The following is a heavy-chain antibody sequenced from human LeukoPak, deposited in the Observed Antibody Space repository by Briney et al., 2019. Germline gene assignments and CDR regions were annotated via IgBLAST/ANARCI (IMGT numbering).Heavy chain of an antibody. Sequence: GESLKISCKGSGYSFTSYWIGWVRQMPGKGLEWMGIIYPGDSDTRYSPSFQGQVTISADKSISTAYLQWSSLKASDTAVYYCARLGYCSGGGCYNNFDYWGQGTLVTVSS. V-gene: IGHV5-51*01. CDR2: IYPGDSDT. CDR1: GYSFTSYW. D-gene: IGHD2-15*01. CDR3: ARLGYCSGGGCYNNFDY. J-gene: IGHJ4*02.